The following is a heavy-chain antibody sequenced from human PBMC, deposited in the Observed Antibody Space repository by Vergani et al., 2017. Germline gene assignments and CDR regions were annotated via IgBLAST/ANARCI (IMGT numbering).Heavy chain of an antibody. V-gene: IGHV3-73*02. CDR2: IRSKANSYAT. D-gene: IGHD3-10*01. CDR3: ARHKSSGSYFRLFMDV. CDR1: GFTFSGSA. Sequence: EVQLVESGGGLVQPGGSLKLSCAASGFTFSGSAMHWVRQASGKGLEWVGRIRSKANSYATAYAASVKGRFTISRDDSKNTAYLQMNSLKTEDTAVYYCARHKSSGSYFRLFMDVWGKGTTVTVSS. J-gene: IGHJ6*03.